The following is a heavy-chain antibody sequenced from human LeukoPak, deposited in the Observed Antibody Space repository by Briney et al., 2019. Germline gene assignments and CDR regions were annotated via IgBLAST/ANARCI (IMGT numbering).Heavy chain of an antibody. J-gene: IGHJ3*02. CDR3: AKDMIVVVITLPDAFDI. CDR1: GFNFNNYD. Sequence: GGSLRLSCVASGFNFNNYDLHWVRQAPGKGLEWVSAISGSGGSTYYADSVKGRFTISRDNSKNTLYLQMNSLRAEDTAVYYCAKDMIVVVITLPDAFDIWGQGTMVTVSS. CDR2: ISGSGGST. D-gene: IGHD3-22*01. V-gene: IGHV3-23*01.